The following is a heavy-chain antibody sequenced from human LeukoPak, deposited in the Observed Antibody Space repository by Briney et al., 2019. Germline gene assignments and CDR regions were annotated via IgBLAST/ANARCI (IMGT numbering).Heavy chain of an antibody. CDR1: GDSISFYY. CDR3: ARGKAVAENSFDI. J-gene: IGHJ2*01. V-gene: IGHV4-59*01. D-gene: IGHD6-19*01. CDR2: IYYSGST. Sequence: SETLSLTCTVSGDSISFYYWSWIRQSPGKGLEWIGYIYYSGSTNYNPSLKSRVTISVDTSENQFSLKLNSVTAADTAVYYCARGKAVAENSFDIWGRGTLVTVSS.